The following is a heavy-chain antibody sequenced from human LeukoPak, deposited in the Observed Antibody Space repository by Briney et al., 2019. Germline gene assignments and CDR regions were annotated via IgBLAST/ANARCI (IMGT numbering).Heavy chain of an antibody. CDR1: GFTFNSYG. J-gene: IGHJ4*02. V-gene: IGHV3-30*02. CDR3: AKDPPSSYYDSSGPLGDY. D-gene: IGHD3-22*01. Sequence: GGSLRLSCAASGFTFNSYGIHWVRQAPGKGLEWVAFIRYDGSSKYYVDSVKGRFTISRDNSKNTLYLQMNSLRAEDTAVYYCAKDPPSSYYDSSGPLGDYWGQGTLVTVSS. CDR2: IRYDGSSK.